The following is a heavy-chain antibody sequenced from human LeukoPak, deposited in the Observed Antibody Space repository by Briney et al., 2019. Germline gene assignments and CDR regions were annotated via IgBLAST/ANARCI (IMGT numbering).Heavy chain of an antibody. V-gene: IGHV1-18*01. CDR2: ISTSNGNT. J-gene: IGHJ5*02. D-gene: IGHD1-14*01. CDR1: GYTFTRYA. Sequence: ASVKVSCKASGYTFTRYAITWVRQAPGQGLEWMGYISTSNGNTNYAQKFQGRVTMTRDTYTSTAYMELRGLRPEDTAVYYCVRDAEGAGISVNFWFDPWGQGTLVTVSS. CDR3: VRDAEGAGISVNFWFDP.